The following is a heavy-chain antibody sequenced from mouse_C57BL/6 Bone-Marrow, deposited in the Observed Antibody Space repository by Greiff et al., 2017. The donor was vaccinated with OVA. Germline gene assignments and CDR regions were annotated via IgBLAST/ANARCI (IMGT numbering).Heavy chain of an antibody. CDR3: TATVVAAEAMDD. J-gene: IGHJ4*01. D-gene: IGHD1-1*01. CDR2: IDPENGDT. CDR1: GFNIKDDY. V-gene: IGHV14-4*01. Sequence: EVQLQQSGAELVRPGASVKLSCTASGFNIKDDYMHWVKQRPEQGLEWIGWIDPENGDTDYASKFQGKATITADPSSNTAYLQLSSLTSEDAAVDDCTATVVAAEAMDDGGQGTSVAVAS.